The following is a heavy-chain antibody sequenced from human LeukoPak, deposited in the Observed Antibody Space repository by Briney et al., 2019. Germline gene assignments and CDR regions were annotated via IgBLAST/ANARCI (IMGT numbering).Heavy chain of an antibody. Sequence: GGSLRLSCAASGFTFSSYWMSWVRQAPGKGLEWVANIKQDGSEKYYVDSVKGRFTISRDNAKNSLYLQMNSLRAEDTAVYYCARDKGPGRPRVDYRGQGTLVTVSS. CDR2: IKQDGSEK. J-gene: IGHJ4*02. CDR1: GFTFSSYW. CDR3: ARDKGPGRPRVDY. V-gene: IGHV3-7*01.